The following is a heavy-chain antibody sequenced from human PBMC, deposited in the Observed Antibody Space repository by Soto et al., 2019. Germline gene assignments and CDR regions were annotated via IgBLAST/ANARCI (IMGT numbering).Heavy chain of an antibody. D-gene: IGHD6-6*01. V-gene: IGHV3-23*01. J-gene: IGHJ4*02. CDR2: ISGSVGST. CDR3: AKDRTIASRTFDS. Sequence: LRLSCTASGFIFSDHGMHWVRQAPGKGLEWVASISGSVGSTFYADSVKGRFTISRDNYLNTLDLQLNSLRAEDTAVYYCAKDRTIASRTFDSWGQGALVTVSS. CDR1: GFIFSDHG.